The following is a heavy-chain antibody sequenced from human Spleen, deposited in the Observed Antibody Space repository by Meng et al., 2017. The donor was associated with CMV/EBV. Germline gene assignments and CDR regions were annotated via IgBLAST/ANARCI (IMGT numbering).Heavy chain of an antibody. V-gene: IGHV1-2*02. Sequence: QVQLGQCGDGVKKPGASGKVSCKASGYTFTGYNMHWVRQAPGQGLEWMGWINPNSGGTNYAQKFQGRVTMTRDTSISTAYMELSRLRSDDTAVYYCARDRTQLWPRGPLDYWGQGTLVTVSS. CDR3: ARDRTQLWPRGPLDY. CDR1: GYTFTGYN. CDR2: INPNSGGT. D-gene: IGHD5-18*01. J-gene: IGHJ4*02.